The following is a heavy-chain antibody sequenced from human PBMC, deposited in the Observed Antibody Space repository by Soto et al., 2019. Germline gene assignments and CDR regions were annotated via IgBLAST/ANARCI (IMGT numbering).Heavy chain of an antibody. D-gene: IGHD4-4*01. J-gene: IGHJ4*02. Sequence: PSETLSLTCTVSGGSISSSSYYWGWIRQPPGKGLEWIGSIYYSGSTYYNPSLKSRVTISVDTSKNQFSLKLSSVTAADTAVYYCATLLDDYSIYVFLWGQGTLVTVSS. CDR3: ATLLDDYSIYVFL. CDR2: IYYSGST. V-gene: IGHV4-39*01. CDR1: GGSISSSSYY.